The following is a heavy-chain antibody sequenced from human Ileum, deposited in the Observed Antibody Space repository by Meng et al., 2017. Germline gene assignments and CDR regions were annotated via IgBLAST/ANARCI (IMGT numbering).Heavy chain of an antibody. CDR3: VRHGGKYFDS. Sequence: QGHELESGPGLVEPSVSLTLTCTVSGVLISSIFYCSWVRQSTEKGLEWIGQIYLAGSPKYNPTLESRVTISVDKSKNQFSLRLTSVTAADTAIFYCVRHGGKYFDSWGQGTLVTVSS. CDR1: GVLISSIFY. D-gene: IGHD2-15*01. V-gene: IGHV4-4*02. CDR2: IYLAGSP. J-gene: IGHJ4*02.